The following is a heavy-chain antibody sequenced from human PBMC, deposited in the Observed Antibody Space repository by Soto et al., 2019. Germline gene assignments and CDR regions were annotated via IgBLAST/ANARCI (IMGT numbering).Heavy chain of an antibody. V-gene: IGHV4-30-4*01. CDR2: IYYSGST. CDR3: AREGITLGYYYYGMDV. Sequence: SETLSLTCTVSGGSISSGDYYWSWIRQPPGKGLEWIGYIYYSGSTYYNPSLKSRVTISVDTSKNQSSLKLSSVTAADTAVYYCAREGITLGYYYYGMDVCGQGTTVTVSS. CDR1: GGSISSGDYY. J-gene: IGHJ6*02. D-gene: IGHD3-10*01.